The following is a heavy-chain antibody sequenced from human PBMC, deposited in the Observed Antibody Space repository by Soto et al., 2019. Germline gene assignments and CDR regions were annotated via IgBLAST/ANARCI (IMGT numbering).Heavy chain of an antibody. Sequence: SVKVSCKASGGTFSSYAISWVRQAPGQGLEWMGEIIPIFGTANYAQKFQGRVTITADKSTSTAYMELSSLRSEDTAVYYCARGSDAIFGVGYYYYGMDVWGQGTTVTVSS. CDR2: IIPIFGTA. J-gene: IGHJ6*02. CDR3: ARGSDAIFGVGYYYYGMDV. V-gene: IGHV1-69*06. CDR1: GGTFSSYA. D-gene: IGHD3-3*01.